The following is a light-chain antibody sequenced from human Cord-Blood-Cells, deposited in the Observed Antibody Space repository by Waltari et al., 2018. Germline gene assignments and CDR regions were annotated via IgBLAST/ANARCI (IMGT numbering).Light chain of an antibody. Sequence: DIVITHSPDSLSVSLCERATINCKSSPSVLYSSNNKNYLAWYQQKPGQPPKLLIYWASTRESGVPDRFSGSGSGTDFTLTISSLQAEDVAVYYCQQYYSTPWTFGQGTKVEIK. J-gene: IGKJ1*01. CDR2: WAS. CDR3: QQYYSTPWT. CDR1: PSVLYSSNNKNY. V-gene: IGKV4-1*01.